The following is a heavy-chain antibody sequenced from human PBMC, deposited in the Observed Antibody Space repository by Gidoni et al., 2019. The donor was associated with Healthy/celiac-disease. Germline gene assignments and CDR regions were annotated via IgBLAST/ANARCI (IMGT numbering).Heavy chain of an antibody. CDR3: AHRNGGKDLDGMDV. CDR1: GFSLSTRGGG. Sequence: QITLKESGPTLVKPTHTLPLPCPFSGFSLSTRGGGVGWIRQPPGKALEWLALIYWNDDKRYSPSLKSRLTITKETSKNQVVLTMTNMDPVDTATYYCAHRNGGKDLDGMDVWGQGTTVTVSS. V-gene: IGHV2-5*01. CDR2: IYWNDDK. J-gene: IGHJ6*02.